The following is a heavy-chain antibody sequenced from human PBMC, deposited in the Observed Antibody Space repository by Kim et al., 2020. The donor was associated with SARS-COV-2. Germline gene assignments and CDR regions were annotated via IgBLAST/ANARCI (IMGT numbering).Heavy chain of an antibody. D-gene: IGHD5-18*01. V-gene: IGHV4-34*01. J-gene: IGHJ6*02. Sequence: SETLSLTCAVYGGSFSGYYWSWIRQPPGKGLEWIGEINHSGSTNYNPSLKSRVTISVDTSKNQFSLKLSSVTAADTAVYYCARPSTQLWLYGTADRYYYGMDVWGQGTTVTVSS. CDR1: GGSFSGYY. CDR2: INHSGST. CDR3: ARPSTQLWLYGTADRYYYGMDV.